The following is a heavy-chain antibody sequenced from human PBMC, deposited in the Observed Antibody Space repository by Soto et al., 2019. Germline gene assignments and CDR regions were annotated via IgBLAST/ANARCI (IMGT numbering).Heavy chain of an antibody. CDR2: ISAYNGNT. D-gene: IGHD3-3*01. J-gene: IGHJ5*02. CDR1: GYTFTSYR. CDR3: ARDSVGDYDFWSGYYKNWFDP. Sequence: GAAVKVSCKASGYTFTSYRISWVRQAPGQGLEWMGWISAYNGNTNYAQKLQGRVTMTTDTSTSTAYMELRSLRSDDTAVYYCARDSVGDYDFWSGYYKNWFDPWGQGTLVTVSS. V-gene: IGHV1-18*01.